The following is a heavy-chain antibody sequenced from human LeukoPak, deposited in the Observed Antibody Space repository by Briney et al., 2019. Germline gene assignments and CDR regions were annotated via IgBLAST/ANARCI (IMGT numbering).Heavy chain of an antibody. V-gene: IGHV7-4-1*02. Sequence: ASVKVSCKASGYTFTSYAMNWVRQAPGQGLEWMGWINTNTGNPTYAQGFTGRFVFSLDTSVSTAYLQISSLKAEDTAVYYCASHSSGYSSSWWYYYGMDVWGQGTTVTVSS. CDR2: INTNTGNP. D-gene: IGHD6-13*01. CDR3: ASHSSGYSSSWWYYYGMDV. CDR1: GYTFTSYA. J-gene: IGHJ6*02.